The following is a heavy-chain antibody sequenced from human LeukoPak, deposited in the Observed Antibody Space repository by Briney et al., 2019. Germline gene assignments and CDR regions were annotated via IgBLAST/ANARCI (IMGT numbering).Heavy chain of an antibody. CDR3: ARGGMGTYYYDSSGDHDAFDI. D-gene: IGHD3-22*01. Sequence: GGSLRLSCAASGFTFGSYGMHWVRQAPGKGLEWVAVIWYDGSNKYYADSVKGRFTISRDNSKNTLYLQMNSLRAEDTAVYYCARGGMGTYYYDSSGDHDAFDIWGQGTMVTVSS. J-gene: IGHJ3*02. CDR2: IWYDGSNK. V-gene: IGHV3-33*01. CDR1: GFTFGSYG.